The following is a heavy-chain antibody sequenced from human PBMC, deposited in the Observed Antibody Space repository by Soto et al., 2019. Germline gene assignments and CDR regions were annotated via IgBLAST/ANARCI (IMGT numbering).Heavy chain of an antibody. J-gene: IGHJ3*02. CDR1: GYSFTSYW. Sequence: GESLKISCKGSGYSFTSYWIGWVRQMPGKGLEWMGIIYPGDSDTRYSPTFQGQVTISADKSIHTAYLHWSSLKASDTAMYFCAIRWGDYYASSPYSFDPFDMWGQGTMVTVSS. CDR3: AIRWGDYYASSPYSFDPFDM. CDR2: IYPGDSDT. V-gene: IGHV5-51*01. D-gene: IGHD3-22*01.